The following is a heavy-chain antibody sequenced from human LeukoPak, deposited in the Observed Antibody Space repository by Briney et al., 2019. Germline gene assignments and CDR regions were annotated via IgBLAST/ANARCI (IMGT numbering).Heavy chain of an antibody. CDR2: IYTSGST. D-gene: IGHD4-23*01. Sequence: SETLSLTCTVSGGSISSYFWSWIRQPAGKGLEWIGRIYTSGSTNYNPSLKSRVTMSVDTSKNQFSLKLSSVTAADTAVYYCAGGNVYYYYMDVWGKGTTVTVSS. CDR3: AGGNVYYYYMDV. J-gene: IGHJ6*03. V-gene: IGHV4-4*07. CDR1: GGSISSYF.